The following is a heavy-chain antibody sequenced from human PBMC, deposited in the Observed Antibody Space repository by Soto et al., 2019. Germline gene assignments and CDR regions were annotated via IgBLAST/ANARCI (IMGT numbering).Heavy chain of an antibody. CDR3: ARHSGLERGHSYYGMDV. V-gene: IGHV1-69*12. Sequence: QVQLVQSGAEVKKPGSSVKVSCKASGGTFSSYAISWVRQAPGQGLEWMGGIIPIFGTANYAQQFQGRVMITADEYTSTAYMELGSLRSEDTAVYYCARHSGLERGHSYYGMDVWGQGTTVTVSS. CDR1: GGTFSSYA. J-gene: IGHJ6*02. CDR2: IIPIFGTA. D-gene: IGHD1-1*01.